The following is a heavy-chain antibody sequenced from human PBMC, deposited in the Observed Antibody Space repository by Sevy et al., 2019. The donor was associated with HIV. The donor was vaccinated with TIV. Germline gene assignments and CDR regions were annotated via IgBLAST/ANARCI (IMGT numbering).Heavy chain of an antibody. J-gene: IGHJ6*02. CDR3: ARRSPLSRYCTNGVCYPDRYYYALDF. D-gene: IGHD2-8*01. Sequence: SETLSLTCTVSSGSISSYYWSWIRQPPGKGLEWIGYIDYSGSTNYNPSLQSRVTISIDTSKNQFSLKLNSVTAADTAVYYCARRSPLSRYCTNGVCYPDRYYYALDFWGQGTTVTVSS. CDR2: IDYSGST. V-gene: IGHV4-59*12. CDR1: SGSISSYY.